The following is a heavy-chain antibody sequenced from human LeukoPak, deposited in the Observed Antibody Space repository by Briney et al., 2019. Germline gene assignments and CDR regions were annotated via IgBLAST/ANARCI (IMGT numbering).Heavy chain of an antibody. V-gene: IGHV1-69*05. CDR3: ARATLVIWWELPDY. D-gene: IGHD1-26*01. J-gene: IGHJ4*02. CDR2: IIPIFGTA. CDR1: GGTFSSYA. Sequence: GASVKVSCKASGGTFSSYAISWVRQAPGQGLEWMGGIIPIFGTANYAQKLQGRVTMTTDTSTSTAYMELRSLRSDDTAVYYCARATLVIWWELPDYWGQGTLVTVSS.